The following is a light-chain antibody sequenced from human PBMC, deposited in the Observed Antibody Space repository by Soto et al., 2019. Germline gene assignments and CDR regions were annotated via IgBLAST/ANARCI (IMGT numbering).Light chain of an antibody. CDR2: GTS. CDR3: QQYGSWT. Sequence: EIVLTQSPGTLSVSPGERATLSCRSSQTISSQYLAWYQQKHGQAPSLLIYGTSSRATGTPDRFSGSGSGTDFTLTISRLEPEDSAIYDCQQYGSWTFGQGTKVEIK. V-gene: IGKV3-20*01. J-gene: IGKJ1*01. CDR1: QTISSQY.